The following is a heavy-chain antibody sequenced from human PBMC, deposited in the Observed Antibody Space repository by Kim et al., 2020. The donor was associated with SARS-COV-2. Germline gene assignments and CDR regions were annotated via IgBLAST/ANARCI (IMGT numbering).Heavy chain of an antibody. CDR3: AKVDSGGY. Sequence: KSGSTGYADSVKGRFTISRDNAKNSLYMQMNSLRAEDTALYYCAKVDSGGYWGQGTLVTVSS. V-gene: IGHV3-9*01. CDR2: KSGST. D-gene: IGHD6-19*01. J-gene: IGHJ4*02.